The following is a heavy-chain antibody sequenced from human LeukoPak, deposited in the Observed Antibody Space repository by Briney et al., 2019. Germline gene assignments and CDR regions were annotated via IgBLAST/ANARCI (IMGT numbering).Heavy chain of an antibody. D-gene: IGHD1-26*01. Sequence: PSETLSLTCTVSGGSISGSYWTWVRQPAGKGLEWIGRIYSNEITNYNPSLKSRVTMSLDTSKNQFSLKLTSVTAADTAVYYCARGSGAATNEALDYWGQGTLVTVSS. J-gene: IGHJ4*02. CDR3: ARGSGAATNEALDY. CDR2: IYSNEIT. V-gene: IGHV4-4*07. CDR1: GGSISGSY.